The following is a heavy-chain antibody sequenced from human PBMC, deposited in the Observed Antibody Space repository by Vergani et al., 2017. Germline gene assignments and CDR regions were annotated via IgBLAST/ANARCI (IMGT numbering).Heavy chain of an antibody. CDR1: GFTLSNSA. CDR3: YTDYHDY. Sequence: EVHLLESGGGLVQSGGSLRLPCAASGFTLSNSAVSWVRQAPGRGLAWIGRIRSKNDGGTADYAAPLKGRFTISRDDSKDSAFLLVNNLKTEDTAVYFCYTDYHDYWGQGTLVTVSS. CDR2: IRSKNDGGTA. J-gene: IGHJ4*02. D-gene: IGHD2-2*02. V-gene: IGHV3-15*01.